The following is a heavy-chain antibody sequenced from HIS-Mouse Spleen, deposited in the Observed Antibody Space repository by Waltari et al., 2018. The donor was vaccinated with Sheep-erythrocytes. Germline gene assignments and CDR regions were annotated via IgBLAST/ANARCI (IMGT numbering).Heavy chain of an antibody. J-gene: IGHJ4*02. CDR3: VSGVIPSGAGSYVLDY. CDR2: MNPKSVDP. D-gene: IGHD3-10*01. CDR1: GYTFTGYS. V-gene: IGHV1-2*02. Sequence: QVQLVQSGAEVKKPGAAVKVSCKASGYTFTGYSMRWVRQAPGQGLEWRGWMNPKSVDPTYAKKFQRRVTMRRDTSISTAYMELSRLRCDVTAVYYCVSGVIPSGAGSYVLDYWGQGTLVTVSS.